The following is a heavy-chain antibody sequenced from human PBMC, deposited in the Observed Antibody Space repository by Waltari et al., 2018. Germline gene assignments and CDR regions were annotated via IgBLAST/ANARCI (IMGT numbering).Heavy chain of an antibody. J-gene: IGHJ3*02. Sequence: QVTLKESGPVLVKPTETLTLTCTVPGFPLRNAKLGLRSIRQPPGKALEWLAHIFSNDEKSYSTSLKSRLTISKDTSKSQVVLTMTNMDPVDTATYYCARISITMVRGVIITGAFDIWGQGTMVTVSS. CDR2: IFSNDEK. D-gene: IGHD3-10*01. CDR1: GFPLRNAKLG. CDR3: ARISITMVRGVIITGAFDI. V-gene: IGHV2-26*01.